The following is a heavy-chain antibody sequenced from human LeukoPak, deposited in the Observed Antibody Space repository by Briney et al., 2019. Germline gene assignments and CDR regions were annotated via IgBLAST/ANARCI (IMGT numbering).Heavy chain of an antibody. V-gene: IGHV4-59*01. CDR3: ARRGRNSSGWQDYL. Sequence: SETLSLTCTVSGGSISSYYWSWIRQPPGKGLEWIANIYHTGSTDYNPSLSSRVTISIDTAKNQFSLKLTSVTAADTAVYYCARRGRNSSGWQDYLWGQGTLVTVSS. D-gene: IGHD6-25*01. CDR2: IYHTGST. CDR1: GGSISSYY. J-gene: IGHJ4*02.